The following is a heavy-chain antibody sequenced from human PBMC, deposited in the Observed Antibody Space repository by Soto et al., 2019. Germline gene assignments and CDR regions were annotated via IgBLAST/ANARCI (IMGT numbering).Heavy chain of an antibody. CDR3: ARSWYSTTRYFDF. CDR2: ISAHNGNT. J-gene: IGHJ2*01. D-gene: IGHD1-26*01. V-gene: IGHV1-18*01. CDR1: GYTFTSYG. Sequence: QVQLVQSGPEVKRPGASVKVSRKPSGYTFTSYGISWVRQAPGQGLEWMGWISAHNGNTNYAQKVQGRVTMTTDTSTSTAYMELTSLRSDDTAVYYCARSWYSTTRYFDFWGRGTLVTVSS.